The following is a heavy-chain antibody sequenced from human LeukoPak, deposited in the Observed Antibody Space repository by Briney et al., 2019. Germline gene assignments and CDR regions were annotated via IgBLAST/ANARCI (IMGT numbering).Heavy chain of an antibody. CDR1: GFIVNRND. CDR2: LVIAADP. Sequence: GGSLRLSCAASGFIVNRNDMHWVRQVTGKGLEWVSGLVIAADPYYAGSVKGRFTISRDIAKNSLYLQMNSLGAGDTAVYYCARGRHSGGLKTTYFDYWGQGALVTVSS. D-gene: IGHD3-10*01. CDR3: ARGRHSGGLKTTYFDY. V-gene: IGHV3-13*05. J-gene: IGHJ4*02.